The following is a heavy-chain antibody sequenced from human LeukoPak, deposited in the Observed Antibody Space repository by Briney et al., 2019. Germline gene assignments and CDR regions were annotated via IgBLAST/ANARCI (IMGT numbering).Heavy chain of an antibody. CDR3: ARNYYGSGSYRDFDY. CDR1: GYTFTGYY. J-gene: IGHJ4*02. Sequence: ASVKVSCKASGYTFTGYYMHWVRQAPGQGLEWMGWINPNSGGTNYAQKFQGRVTMTRDTSISTAYMELSRLRSDDTAVYYCARNYYGSGSYRDFDYWGQGTLVTVSS. V-gene: IGHV1-2*02. D-gene: IGHD3-10*01. CDR2: INPNSGGT.